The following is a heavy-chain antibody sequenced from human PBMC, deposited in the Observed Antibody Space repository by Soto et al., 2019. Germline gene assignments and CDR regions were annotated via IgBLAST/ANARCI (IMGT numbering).Heavy chain of an antibody. D-gene: IGHD6-13*01. CDR3: AHSTYSSSWERCDSNLVDY. CDR2: IYWDDDK. CDR1: GFSLSTSGVG. J-gene: IGHJ4*02. Sequence: QITLKESGPTLGKPTQTLTLTCTFSGFSLSTSGVGVGWIRQPPGKALEWLALIYWDDDKRYSPSLKSTLTITKDTAKNHVVLTMTNMAPVDTAKYYCAHSTYSSSWERCDSNLVDYWGQGTLVTVSS. V-gene: IGHV2-5*02.